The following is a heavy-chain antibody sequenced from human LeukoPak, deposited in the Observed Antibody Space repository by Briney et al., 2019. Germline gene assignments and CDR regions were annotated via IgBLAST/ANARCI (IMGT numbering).Heavy chain of an antibody. J-gene: IGHJ4*02. CDR1: GFTFSSHW. V-gene: IGHV3-74*01. CDR2: INSDGSST. CDR3: ARAGLYSGSGLDF. Sequence: GGSLRLSCAASGFTFSSHWMHWVRQAPGKGLVWVSRINSDGSSTSYADSVEGRFTSSRDNTKNTLYLQMNSLRAEDTAVYYCARAGLYSGSGLDFWGQGTLVSVSS. D-gene: IGHD5-12*01.